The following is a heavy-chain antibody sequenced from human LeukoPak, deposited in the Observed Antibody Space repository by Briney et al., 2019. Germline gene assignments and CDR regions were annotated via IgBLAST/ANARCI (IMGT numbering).Heavy chain of an antibody. CDR2: IYHSGRT. V-gene: IGHV4-59*12. J-gene: IGHJ5*02. D-gene: IGHD1-26*01. CDR3: ASKLVGRQLVVGAWFDP. CDR1: GSSITTYY. Sequence: SETLSLTCTVSGSSITTYYWTWIRQPPGEGLEWIGSIYHSGRTFYNPSLKSRVTISVDKSKNQFSLKLSSVTAADTAVYYCASKLVGRQLVVGAWFDPWGQGTLVTVSS.